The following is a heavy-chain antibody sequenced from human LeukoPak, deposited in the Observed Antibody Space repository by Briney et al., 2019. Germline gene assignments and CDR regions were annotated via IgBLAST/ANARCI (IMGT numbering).Heavy chain of an antibody. CDR3: ARARWELLGYYYYMDV. D-gene: IGHD1-26*01. CDR2: ISGSGGST. V-gene: IGHV3-23*01. Sequence: GGSLRLSCAASGFTFSSYAMSWVRQAPGKGLEWVSAISGSGGSTYYADSVKGRFTISRDNSKNTLYLQMNSLRAEDTAVYYCARARWELLGYYYYMDVWGKGTTVTVSS. CDR1: GFTFSSYA. J-gene: IGHJ6*03.